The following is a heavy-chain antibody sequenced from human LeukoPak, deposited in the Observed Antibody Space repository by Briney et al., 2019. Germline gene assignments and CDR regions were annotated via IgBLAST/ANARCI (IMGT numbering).Heavy chain of an antibody. Sequence: PGRSLRLSCAASGFTFDDYAMHWVRQAPGKGLEWVSGISWNSGSIGYADSVKGRFTISRDNAKNSLYLQMNSLRAEDTALYYCAKDWRAGATIVGAFGIWGQGTMVTVSS. V-gene: IGHV3-9*01. D-gene: IGHD1-26*01. CDR1: GFTFDDYA. CDR3: AKDWRAGATIVGAFGI. J-gene: IGHJ3*02. CDR2: ISWNSGSI.